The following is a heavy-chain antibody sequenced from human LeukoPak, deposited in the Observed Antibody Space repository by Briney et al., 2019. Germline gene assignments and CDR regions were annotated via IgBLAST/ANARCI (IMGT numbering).Heavy chain of an antibody. Sequence: GESLKISCKGSGYSFTSYWIGWVRQMPGKGLEWMGIIYPGDSDTKYSPAFQGQVTISADKSISTAYLQWSSLQASDTAIYYCARGLHGNFFWWFDPWGQGTLVTVSS. J-gene: IGHJ5*02. D-gene: IGHD1-7*01. CDR3: ARGLHGNFFWWFDP. CDR1: GYSFTSYW. CDR2: IYPGDSDT. V-gene: IGHV5-51*01.